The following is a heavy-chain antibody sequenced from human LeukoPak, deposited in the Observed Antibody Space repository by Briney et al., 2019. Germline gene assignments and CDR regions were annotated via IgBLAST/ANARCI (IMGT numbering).Heavy chain of an antibody. Sequence: GESLKISCKGSGYSFTSYWIGWVRQMPGKGLEWMGIIYPGDSDTRYSPSFQGQGTISADKSISTAYLQWSSLKASDTAMYYCARLSSGYSYGYYYYYYMDVWGKGTTVTVSS. CDR1: GYSFTSYW. D-gene: IGHD5-18*01. CDR3: ARLSSGYSYGYYYYYYMDV. J-gene: IGHJ6*03. CDR2: IYPGDSDT. V-gene: IGHV5-51*01.